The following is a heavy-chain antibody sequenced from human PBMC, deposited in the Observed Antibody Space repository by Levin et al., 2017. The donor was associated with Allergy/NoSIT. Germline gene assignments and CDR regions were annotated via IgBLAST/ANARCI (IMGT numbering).Heavy chain of an antibody. Sequence: GASVKVSCAASGFTFSSYAVHWFRQAPGKGLEWVALTSFDGNKKYYADSVKGRFTISRDNPKNTVYLQMNSLRPEDTAVYYCARDSDYWGQGAQVTVSS. J-gene: IGHJ4*02. V-gene: IGHV3-30-3*01. CDR3: ARDSDY. CDR1: GFTFSSYA. CDR2: TSFDGNKK.